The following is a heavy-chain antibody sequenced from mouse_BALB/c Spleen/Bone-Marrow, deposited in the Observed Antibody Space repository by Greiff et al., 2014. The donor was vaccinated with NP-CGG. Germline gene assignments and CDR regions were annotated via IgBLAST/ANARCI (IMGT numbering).Heavy chain of an antibody. J-gene: IGHJ4*01. CDR3: ARGSSWAMDY. CDR2: INPYNDGT. V-gene: IGHV1-14*01. D-gene: IGHD1-1*01. CDR1: GYTFTSYV. Sequence: EVQGVESGPELVKPGASVKMSCKASGYTFTSYVMHWVKQKPGQGLEWIGYINPYNDGTKYNEKFKGKTILTSDKSSSTAYMELSSETSEGSAVYYCARGSSWAMDYWGQGTSVTVSS.